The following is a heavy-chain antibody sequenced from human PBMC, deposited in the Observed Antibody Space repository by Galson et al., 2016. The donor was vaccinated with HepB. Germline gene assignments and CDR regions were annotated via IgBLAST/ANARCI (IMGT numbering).Heavy chain of an antibody. J-gene: IGHJ5*02. CDR3: ARDPHALDL. CDR1: GFIFSSYS. CDR2: ISRSTPTI. V-gene: IGHV3-48*02. Sequence: SLRLSCAASGFIFSSYSMNWVRQAPEKGLEWVSYISRSTPTIYYADSVKGRFTVSRDNAKNSLYLQMNNLRDEDTAVYYCARDPHALDLWGQGTLVTVSS.